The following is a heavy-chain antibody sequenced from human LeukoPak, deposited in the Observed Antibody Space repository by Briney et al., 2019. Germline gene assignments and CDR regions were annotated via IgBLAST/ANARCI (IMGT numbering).Heavy chain of an antibody. D-gene: IGHD2-2*01. CDR1: GYTFTSYG. V-gene: IGHV1-18*04. J-gene: IGHJ5*02. CDR2: ISAYNGNT. CDR3: ARDWLGYCSSTSCGNWFDP. Sequence: AAVKVSCKASGYTFTSYGISWVRQAPGQGLEWMGWISAYNGNTNYAQKLQGRVTMTTDTSTSTAYIELRSLRSDDPAVYYCARDWLGYCSSTSCGNWFDPWGQGTLVTVSS.